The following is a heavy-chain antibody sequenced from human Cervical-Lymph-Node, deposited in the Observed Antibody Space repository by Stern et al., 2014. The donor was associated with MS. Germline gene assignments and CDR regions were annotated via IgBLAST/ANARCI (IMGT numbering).Heavy chain of an antibody. D-gene: IGHD1-7*01. Sequence: VQLVQSGGGVVQPGRSLRLSCAASGFTFSSYGMHWVRQAPGKGLEWVAVIWYDGSNKYYADSVKGRFTISRDNSKNTLYLQMNSLRAEDTAVYYCARDLAAGNTSPYDNWGQGTLVTVSS. CDR3: ARDLAAGNTSPYDN. CDR2: IWYDGSNK. J-gene: IGHJ4*02. V-gene: IGHV3-33*01. CDR1: GFTFSSYG.